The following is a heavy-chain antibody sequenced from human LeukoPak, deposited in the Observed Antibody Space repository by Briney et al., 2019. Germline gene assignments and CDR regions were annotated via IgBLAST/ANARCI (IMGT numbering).Heavy chain of an antibody. D-gene: IGHD3-22*01. J-gene: IGHJ1*01. Sequence: ASVKVSCKASGYTFSGYYMHWVRQAPGQGLEWMGWINPNSGGTNYAQKFQGRVTMTRDTSISTVYMELSRLRSDDTAVYYCARGPDYYESPYFQHWGQGTLVTVSS. CDR3: ARGPDYYESPYFQH. V-gene: IGHV1-2*02. CDR1: GYTFSGYY. CDR2: INPNSGGT.